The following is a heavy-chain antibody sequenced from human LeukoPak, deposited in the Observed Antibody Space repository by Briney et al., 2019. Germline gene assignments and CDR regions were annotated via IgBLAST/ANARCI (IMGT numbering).Heavy chain of an antibody. Sequence: GGSLRLSCAASGFTFSSYSMNWVRQAPGKGLEWVAVISYDGSNKYYADSVKGRFTISRDNSKNTLYLQMNSLRAEDTAVYYCAKGLQQFDYWGQGTLVTVSS. CDR3: AKGLQQFDY. D-gene: IGHD4-11*01. CDR2: ISYDGSNK. CDR1: GFTFSSYS. V-gene: IGHV3-30*18. J-gene: IGHJ4*02.